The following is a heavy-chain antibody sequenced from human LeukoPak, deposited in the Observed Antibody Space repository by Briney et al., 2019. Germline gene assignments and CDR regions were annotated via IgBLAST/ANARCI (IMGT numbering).Heavy chain of an antibody. CDR2: ISAYNGNT. D-gene: IGHD3-3*01. J-gene: IGHJ6*02. CDR1: GYTFTSYG. Sequence: ASVKVSCKASGYTFTSYGISWVRQAPGQGLEWMGWISAYNGNTNYAQKLQGRVTMTTDTSTSTAYMELRSLRSDDTAVYYCARDIRYDFWSGYPAPQHYYGMDVWGQGTTVTVPS. V-gene: IGHV1-18*01. CDR3: ARDIRYDFWSGYPAPQHYYGMDV.